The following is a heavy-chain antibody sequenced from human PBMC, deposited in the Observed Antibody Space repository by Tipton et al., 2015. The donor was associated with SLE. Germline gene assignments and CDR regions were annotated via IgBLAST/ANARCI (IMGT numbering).Heavy chain of an antibody. CDR1: GGSVSSGSYY. D-gene: IGHD6-19*01. Sequence: TLSLTCTVSGGSVSSGSYYWSWIRQPPGKGLEWIGEINHSGSTNYNPSLKNRVTISVDTSKNQFSLKLSSVTAADTAVYYCARFGYRIAVGIGNYWGQGTLVTVSS. CDR3: ARFGYRIAVGIGNY. CDR2: INHSGST. J-gene: IGHJ4*02. V-gene: IGHV4-61*01.